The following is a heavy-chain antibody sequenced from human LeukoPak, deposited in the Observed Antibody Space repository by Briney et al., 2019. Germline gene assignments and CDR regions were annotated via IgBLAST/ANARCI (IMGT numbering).Heavy chain of an antibody. CDR3: TTDAPSTQCQAR. Sequence: GASLRLSCAAAGFSFTNAWMSWVRPPPGEGLEWVGRIKSTTNGGTVVYAAPVKDRLTISRDDSENMLYLQMDSLTTDDTGLYYCTTDAPSTQCQARWGQGTLVTVSS. V-gene: IGHV3-15*01. CDR2: IKSTTNGGTV. J-gene: IGHJ4*02. D-gene: IGHD6-19*01. CDR1: GFSFTNAW.